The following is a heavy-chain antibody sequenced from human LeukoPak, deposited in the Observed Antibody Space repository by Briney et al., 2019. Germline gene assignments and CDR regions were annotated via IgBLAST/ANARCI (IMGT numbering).Heavy chain of an antibody. CDR3: ARAIAVAGTWFDY. V-gene: IGHV3-30-3*01. D-gene: IGHD6-19*01. CDR1: GFTFSSYA. J-gene: IGHJ4*02. Sequence: PGGSLRLSCAASGFTFSSYAMHWVRQAPGKGLEWVAVISYDGSNKYYADSVKGRFTISRDNSKNTLYLQVNSLRAEDTAVYYCARAIAVAGTWFDYWGQGTLVTVSS. CDR2: ISYDGSNK.